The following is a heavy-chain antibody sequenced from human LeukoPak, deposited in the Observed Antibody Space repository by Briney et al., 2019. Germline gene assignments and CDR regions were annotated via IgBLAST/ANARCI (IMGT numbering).Heavy chain of an antibody. J-gene: IGHJ4*02. Sequence: PGGSLRLSCAASGFTFSSYSMNWVRQAPGKGLEWVSSISSSSSYIYYADSVKGRFTISRDNAKNSLYLQMNSLRAEDTAVYYCARDEDSRYSYRFDYWGQGTLVTVSS. CDR1: GFTFSSYS. CDR3: ARDEDSRYSYRFDY. D-gene: IGHD5-18*01. CDR2: ISSSSSYI. V-gene: IGHV3-21*01.